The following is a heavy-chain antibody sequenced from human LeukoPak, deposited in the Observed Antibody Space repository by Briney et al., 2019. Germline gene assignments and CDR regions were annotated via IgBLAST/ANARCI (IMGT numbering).Heavy chain of an antibody. D-gene: IGHD1-26*01. CDR3: ARDLVGAVDFDY. J-gene: IGHJ4*02. V-gene: IGHV1-2*02. CDR2: INPNRGGT. Sequence: ASVKVSCKASGYTFTGYYMHWVRQAPGQGLEWMGWINPNRGGTNYAQKFQGRVTMTRDTSISTAYMELSRLRSDDTAVYYCARDLVGAVDFDYWGQGTLVTVSS. CDR1: GYTFTGYY.